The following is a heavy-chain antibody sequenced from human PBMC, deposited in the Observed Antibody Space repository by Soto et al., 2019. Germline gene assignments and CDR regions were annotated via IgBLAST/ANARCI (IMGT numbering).Heavy chain of an antibody. CDR1: GGSISSGDYY. CDR3: AREWAAYYYGMDV. V-gene: IGHV4-30-4*01. D-gene: IGHD6-25*01. J-gene: IGHJ6*02. Sequence: SETLSLTCTVSGGSISSGDYYWSWIRQPPGKGLEWIGYIYYSGSTYYNPSLKSRVTISVDTSKNQFSLKLSSVTAADTAVYYCAREWAAYYYGMDVWGQGTTVTVSS. CDR2: IYYSGST.